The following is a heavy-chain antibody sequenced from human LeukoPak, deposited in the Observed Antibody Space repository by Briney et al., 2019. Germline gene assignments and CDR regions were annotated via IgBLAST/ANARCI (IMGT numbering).Heavy chain of an antibody. CDR3: ARRTDGGGSGYSYWFDP. V-gene: IGHV4-4*02. CDR2: IYYSGST. J-gene: IGHJ5*02. CDR1: GGSISSSNW. Sequence: SGTLSLTCAVSGGSISSSNWWSWVRQPPGKGLEWIGSIYYSGSTYYNPSLKRRVTISVDTSKNQFSLKLSSVTAADTAVYYWARRTDGGGSGYSYWFDPWGQGTLVTVSS. D-gene: IGHD3-22*01.